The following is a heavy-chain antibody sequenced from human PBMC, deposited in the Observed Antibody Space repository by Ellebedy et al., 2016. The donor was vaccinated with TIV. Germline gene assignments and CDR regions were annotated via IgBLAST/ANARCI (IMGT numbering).Heavy chain of an antibody. CDR1: GFTFSSYG. J-gene: IGHJ4*02. CDR3: ARDFLSVGQTLQFDY. CDR2: IWYDGSNK. Sequence: GGSLRLSXAASGFTFSSYGMHWVRQAPGKGLEWVAVIWYDGSNKYYADSVKGRFTISRDNSKNTLYLQMNSLRAEDTAVYYCARDFLSVGQTLQFDYWGQGTLVTVSS. D-gene: IGHD5/OR15-5a*01. V-gene: IGHV3-33*01.